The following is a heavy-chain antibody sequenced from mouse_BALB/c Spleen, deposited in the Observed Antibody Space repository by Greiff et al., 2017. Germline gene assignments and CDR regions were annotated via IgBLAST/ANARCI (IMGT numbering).Heavy chain of an antibody. CDR3: ARYDYEGAMDY. V-gene: IGHV3-2*02. J-gene: IGHJ4*01. CDR1: GYSITSDYA. D-gene: IGHD2-4*01. CDR2: ISYSGST. Sequence: EVQLQQSGPGLVKPSQSLSLTCTVTGYSITSDYAWNWIRQFPGNKLEWMGYISYSGSTSYNPSLKSRISITRDTSKNQFFLQLNSVTTEDTATYYCARYDYEGAMDYWGQGTSVTVSS.